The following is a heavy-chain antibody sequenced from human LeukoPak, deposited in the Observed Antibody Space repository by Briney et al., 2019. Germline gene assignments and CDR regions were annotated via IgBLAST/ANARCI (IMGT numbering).Heavy chain of an antibody. D-gene: IGHD1-26*01. Sequence: TSVEVSCKASGFTFTSSVMQWVRQARGQRLEWIGWIVVGSGNTNYAQKFQERVTITRDKSTSTAYMELSSLRSEDTAVYYCAAGIGSRPEYFHYWGQGTLVTVSS. CDR1: GFTFTSSV. V-gene: IGHV1-58*02. CDR3: AAGIGSRPEYFHY. CDR2: IVVGSGNT. J-gene: IGHJ1*01.